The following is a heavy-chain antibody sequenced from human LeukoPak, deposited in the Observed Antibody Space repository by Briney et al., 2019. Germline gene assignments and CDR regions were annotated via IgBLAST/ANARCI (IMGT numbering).Heavy chain of an antibody. V-gene: IGHV3-23*01. CDR3: ARGKSGVTFDY. CDR1: GFTFRNSA. Sequence: GGSLRLSCAASGFTFRNSAMSWVRQAPGTGLEWVSSIGGHVHSTYYADSVKGRFTISRDNSKNTLYLQMNSLRAEDTAVYYCARGKSGVTFDYWGQGTLVTVSS. CDR2: IGGHVHST. D-gene: IGHD5-18*01. J-gene: IGHJ4*02.